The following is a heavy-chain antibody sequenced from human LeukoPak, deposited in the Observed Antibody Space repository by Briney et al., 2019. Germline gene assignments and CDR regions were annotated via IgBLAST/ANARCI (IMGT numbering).Heavy chain of an antibody. CDR2: IYPGDSDT. Sequence: RGESLKISCKGSGYSFTTYWIGWVRQKPGKGLEWMGFIYPGDSDTRYSPSFQGQVIISADKSINTAYLQWSSLKASDTATYYCARRAYAEEWFDPWGQGTLVTVFS. J-gene: IGHJ5*02. V-gene: IGHV5-51*01. CDR1: GYSFTTYW. CDR3: ARRAYAEEWFDP.